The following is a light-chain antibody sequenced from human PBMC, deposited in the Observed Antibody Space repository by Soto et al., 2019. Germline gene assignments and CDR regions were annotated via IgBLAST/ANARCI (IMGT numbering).Light chain of an antibody. Sequence: QSVLTQPPSASASPGESARLTCTLPSDINVDNYNLYWYQQEPGSPPRYLLYYYSDPDKGQGSGVPSRFSGSRDASANTGILRISGLQSEDEADYYCMVWPSNGSGWVFGGGTKVTVL. CDR3: MVWPSNGSGWV. CDR1: SDINVDNYN. V-gene: IGLV5-37*01. CDR2: YYSDPDK. J-gene: IGLJ3*02.